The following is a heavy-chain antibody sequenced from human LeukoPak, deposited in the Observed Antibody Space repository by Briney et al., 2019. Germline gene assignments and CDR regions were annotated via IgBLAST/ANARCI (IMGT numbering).Heavy chain of an antibody. J-gene: IGHJ4*02. D-gene: IGHD6-13*01. Sequence: GGSLRLSCAASGFTFSSYWMHWVRQAPGKGLVWVSRINSDGSSTYYADSVKGRFTISRDNSKNTLYLQMNSLRAEDTAVYYCAKELEWAAAGRRRGFDYWGQGTLVTVSS. CDR2: INSDGSST. CDR3: AKELEWAAAGRRRGFDY. V-gene: IGHV3-74*01. CDR1: GFTFSSYW.